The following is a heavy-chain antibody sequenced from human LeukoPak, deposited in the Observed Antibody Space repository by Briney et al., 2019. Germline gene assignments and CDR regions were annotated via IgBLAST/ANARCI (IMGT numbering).Heavy chain of an antibody. V-gene: IGHV4-61*08. CDR1: GGSISSGGYY. D-gene: IGHD6-19*01. CDR3: ARAQWLVANLDY. CDR2: IYYSGST. J-gene: IGHJ4*02. Sequence: SETLSLTCTVSGGSISSGGYYWSWIRQHPGKGLEWIGYIYYSGSTNYNPSLKSRVTISVDTSKNQFSLKLSSVTAADTAVYYCARAQWLVANLDYWGQGTLVTVSS.